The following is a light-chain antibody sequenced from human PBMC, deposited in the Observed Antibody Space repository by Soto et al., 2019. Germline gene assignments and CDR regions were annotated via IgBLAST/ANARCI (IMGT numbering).Light chain of an antibody. CDR3: QQCYSTPYT. V-gene: IGKV4-1*01. CDR1: QSVLSSSNNKNY. CDR2: WAS. Sequence: DIVMTQSPDSLAVSLGERATINCKSSQSVLSSSNNKNYLAWYQQKPGQPPKLLIYWASTRESGVPDRFSGGGSGTDFTLTISSLQAEDVAVYYRQQCYSTPYTFGQGTKLEIK. J-gene: IGKJ2*01.